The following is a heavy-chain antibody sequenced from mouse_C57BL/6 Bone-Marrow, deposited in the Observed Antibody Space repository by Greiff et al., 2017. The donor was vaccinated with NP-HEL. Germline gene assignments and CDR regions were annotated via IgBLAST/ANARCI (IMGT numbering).Heavy chain of an antibody. Sequence: QVQLQQSGAELARPGASVKLSCTASGYTFTSYGISWVRQRTGQGLEWIGEICPSSGNTYYTEKFKGKATLTTDKSSSTAYLELRSLTSEDSAGYFCAGPEGRFAYWGQGTLVTVSA. CDR2: ICPSSGNT. J-gene: IGHJ3*01. CDR3: AGPEGRFAY. V-gene: IGHV1-81*01. D-gene: IGHD3-3*01. CDR1: GYTFTSYG.